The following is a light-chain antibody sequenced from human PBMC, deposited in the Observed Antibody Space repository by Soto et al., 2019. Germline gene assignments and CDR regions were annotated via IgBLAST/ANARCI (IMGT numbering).Light chain of an antibody. J-gene: IGLJ2*01. CDR2: DVH. V-gene: IGLV2-14*01. CDR3: SSYRSGSTLV. CDR1: SSDVGGSSY. Sequence: QSALTRPASVSGSPGQSITISCTGTSSDVGGSSYVSWYQQHPGKAPKLMIYDVHNRPSGISNRFSGSKSGNTASLTISGLQAEDEADYYCSSYRSGSTLVFGGGTKLTVL.